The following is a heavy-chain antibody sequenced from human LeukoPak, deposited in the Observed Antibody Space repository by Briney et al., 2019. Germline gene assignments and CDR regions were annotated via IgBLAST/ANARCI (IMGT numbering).Heavy chain of an antibody. J-gene: IGHJ3*02. V-gene: IGHV3-21*01. CDR3: ARDLAWDAFDI. CDR1: GFTFTNYN. CDR2: IHSSSGSI. Sequence: GGSLRLSCAASGFTFTNYNMNWVRQAPGKGLEWVSSIHSSSGSIYYADSLKGRFTISRNNTKNSLYLHMISVRGGDTAVYYCARDLAWDAFDIWGQGTMVTVSS.